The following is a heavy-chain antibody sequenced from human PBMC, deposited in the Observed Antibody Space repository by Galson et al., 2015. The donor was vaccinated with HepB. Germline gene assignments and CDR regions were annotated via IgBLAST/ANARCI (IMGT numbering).Heavy chain of an antibody. J-gene: IGHJ4*02. Sequence: SVKVSCKASGGTFSSYAISWVRQAPGQGLEWMGGIIPIFGTANYAQKFQGRVTITADESTSTAYMELSSLRSEDTAVYYCARELRPSKTRGSYENFDYWGQGTLVTVSS. CDR3: ARELRPSKTRGSYENFDY. V-gene: IGHV1-69*13. CDR1: GGTFSSYA. CDR2: IIPIFGTA. D-gene: IGHD1-26*01.